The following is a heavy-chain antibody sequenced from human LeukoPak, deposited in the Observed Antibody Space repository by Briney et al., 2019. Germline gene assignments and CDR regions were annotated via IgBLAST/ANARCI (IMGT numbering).Heavy chain of an antibody. Sequence: PSETLSLTCAVYGGSFSGYYWSWIRQPPGKGLEWIGEINHSGSTNYNPSLKSRVTISVDTSKNQFSLKLSSVTAADTAVYYCATNRPGVVPTDYFDYWGQGTLATVSS. J-gene: IGHJ4*02. D-gene: IGHD1-14*01. CDR2: INHSGST. CDR3: ATNRPGVVPTDYFDY. V-gene: IGHV4-34*01. CDR1: GGSFSGYY.